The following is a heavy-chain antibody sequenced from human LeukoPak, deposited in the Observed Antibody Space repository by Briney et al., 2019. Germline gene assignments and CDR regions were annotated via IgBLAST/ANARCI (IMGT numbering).Heavy chain of an antibody. CDR2: ISLGNSTM. D-gene: IGHD2-15*01. V-gene: IGHV3-48*02. CDR1: GFTFSSFT. CDR3: ARVGNGRSWDY. Sequence: GGSLRLSCAASGFTFSSFTMNWARQVPGKGLEWISYISLGNSTMFYADSVRGRFTISRDNAKNSLYLQMNSLRDDDTAVYYCARVGNGRSWDYWGQGTLVSVSS. J-gene: IGHJ4*02.